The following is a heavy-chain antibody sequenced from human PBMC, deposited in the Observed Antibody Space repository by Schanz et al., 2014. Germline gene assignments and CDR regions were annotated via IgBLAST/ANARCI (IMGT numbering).Heavy chain of an antibody. CDR1: GGTFSSDT. Sequence: QVHLVQSGAEVKKPGSSVKVSCKASGGTFSSDTFSWVRQAPGQGLEWMGRIVPIAGITNYAQRFQGRVAITAYTSSDTAYMELSSLRSENTAVYYCAREVGLYDRGWFDPWGQGTLVTVSS. V-gene: IGHV1-69*08. CDR3: AREVGLYDRGWFDP. CDR2: IVPIAGIT. J-gene: IGHJ5*02. D-gene: IGHD3-22*01.